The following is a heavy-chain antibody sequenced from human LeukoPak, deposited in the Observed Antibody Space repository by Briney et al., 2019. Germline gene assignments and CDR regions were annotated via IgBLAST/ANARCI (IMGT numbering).Heavy chain of an antibody. D-gene: IGHD6-19*01. V-gene: IGHV3-23*01. CDR2: VSGSGART. CDR1: GFSFKNFG. J-gene: IGHJ6*03. CDR3: ARDLSPYSSGWYPYYYYMDV. Sequence: GGSLRLSCTASGFSFKNFGMSWVRQAPGKGLEWVSGVSGSGARTSYADSVKGRFTISRDNAKNSLYLQMNSLRAEDTAVYYCARDLSPYSSGWYPYYYYMDVWGKGTTVTVSS.